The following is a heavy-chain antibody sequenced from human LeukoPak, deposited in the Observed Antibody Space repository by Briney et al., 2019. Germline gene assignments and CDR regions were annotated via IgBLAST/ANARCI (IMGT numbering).Heavy chain of an antibody. V-gene: IGHV3-30-3*01. D-gene: IGHD3-10*01. J-gene: IGHJ4*02. CDR1: GFSFSSYT. CDR2: ISNDGNNK. Sequence: GGSLRLSCAASGFSFSSYTMHWVRQALGKGMEWVSVISNDGNNKDYAESVKGRFTISRDNSKNTLYLQMNSLRAEDTAVYYCARDRYYGSGRYNYFDYWGQGTLVTVSS. CDR3: ARDRYYGSGRYNYFDY.